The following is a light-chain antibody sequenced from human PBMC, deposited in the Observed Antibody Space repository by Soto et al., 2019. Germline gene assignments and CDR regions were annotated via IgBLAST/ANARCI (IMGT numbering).Light chain of an antibody. CDR3: QQFNSYPIT. V-gene: IGKV1-13*02. J-gene: IGKJ5*01. Sequence: AIPLTQSPSSLSASVGDRVTITCRASQDIRGALDWYQQKPGKAPKILIYDVSTLESGVPSRFSGSSSGTDFTLPISSLQPVDFATYYCQQFNSYPITFGQGTRLEIK. CDR2: DVS. CDR1: QDIRGA.